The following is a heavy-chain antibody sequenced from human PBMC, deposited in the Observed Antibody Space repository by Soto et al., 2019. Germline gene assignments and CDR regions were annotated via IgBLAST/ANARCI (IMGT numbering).Heavy chain of an antibody. CDR2: IYPGDSDT. Sequence: GESQKISGKGSGYSFTSSWIGRVRQMPGKGLEWMGIIYPGDSDTRYSPSFQSQVTISADKSIRTAYLQWNSPKAPDTPMYYCAGTEAMGNYYSGADFWRKGTTDPVS. V-gene: IGHV5-51*01. J-gene: IGHJ6*04. D-gene: IGHD1-26*01. CDR1: GYSFTSSW. CDR3: AGTEAMGNYYSGADF.